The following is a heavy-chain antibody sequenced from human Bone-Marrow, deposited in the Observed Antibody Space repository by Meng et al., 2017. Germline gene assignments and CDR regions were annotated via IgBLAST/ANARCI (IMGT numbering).Heavy chain of an antibody. CDR2: ISGSGGST. D-gene: IGHD3-22*01. CDR1: GFIFRSYA. V-gene: IGHV3-23*01. J-gene: IGHJ1*01. CDR3: AKVKGTQRIGMIVVVIEVNFPH. Sequence: GESLKIPCAASGFIFRSYAMSWVRQAPGKGLDWVSAISGSGGSTYYADSVKGRFTISRDNSKNTLYLQMNSLRAEDPAVYYCAKVKGTQRIGMIVVVIEVNFPHWGQGTLVTVSS.